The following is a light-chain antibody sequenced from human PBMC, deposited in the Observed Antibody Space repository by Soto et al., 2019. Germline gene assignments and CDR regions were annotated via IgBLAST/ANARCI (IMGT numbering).Light chain of an antibody. Sequence: DIQMTQSPSSLSASVGDSVTITCRASQGINKFLAWFQQKPGTAPKSLISAASRLQSGVPSRFSGSGSGTHFTLTINNLQPEGFATYYCQQYESFPLTFGGGTRVEIK. V-gene: IGKV1-16*01. CDR3: QQYESFPLT. J-gene: IGKJ4*01. CDR2: AAS. CDR1: QGINKF.